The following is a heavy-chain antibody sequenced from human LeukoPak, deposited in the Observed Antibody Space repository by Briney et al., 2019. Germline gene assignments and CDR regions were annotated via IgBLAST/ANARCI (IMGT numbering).Heavy chain of an antibody. V-gene: IGHV1-69*02. D-gene: IGHD6-6*01. CDR3: ASTYRSSSGASFDY. CDR2: IIPILGIA. J-gene: IGHJ4*02. Sequence: SVKVSCKASGYTFTGYYMHWVRQAPGQGLDWMGRIIPILGIANYAQKFQGRVTITADKSTSTAYMELSSLRSEDTAIYYCASTYRSSSGASFDYWGQGTLVTVSS. CDR1: GYTFTGYY.